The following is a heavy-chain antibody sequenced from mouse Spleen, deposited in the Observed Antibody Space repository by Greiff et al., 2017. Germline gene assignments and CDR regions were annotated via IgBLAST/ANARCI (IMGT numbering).Heavy chain of an antibody. V-gene: IGHV1-26*01. J-gene: IGHJ2*01. CDR3: ARPRTLYFDY. CDR2: INPNNGGT. Sequence: VQLQQSGPELVKPGASVKISCKASGYTFTDYYMNWVKQSHGKSLEWIGDINPNNGGTSYNQKFKGKATLTVDKSSSTAYMELRSLTSEDSAVYYCARPRTLYFDYWGQGTTLTVSS. CDR1: GYTFTDYY.